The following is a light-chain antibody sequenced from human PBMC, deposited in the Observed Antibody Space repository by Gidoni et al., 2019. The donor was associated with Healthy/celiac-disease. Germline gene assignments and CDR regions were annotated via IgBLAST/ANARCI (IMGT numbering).Light chain of an antibody. Sequence: QSALTQPASVSGSPGPSITISCPGTSSDVGGYNYVSWYQQHPGKAPKLMIYEVSNRPSGVSNRFSGSKSGNTASLTISGLQAEDEADYYCSSYTSSSTLEVFGTGTKVTVL. V-gene: IGLV2-14*01. CDR3: SSYTSSSTLEV. J-gene: IGLJ1*01. CDR1: SSDVGGYNY. CDR2: EVS.